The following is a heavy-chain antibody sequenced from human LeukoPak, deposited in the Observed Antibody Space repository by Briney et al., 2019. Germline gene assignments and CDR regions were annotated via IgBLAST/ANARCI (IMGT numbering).Heavy chain of an antibody. D-gene: IGHD2-21*01. V-gene: IGHV5-51*01. J-gene: IGHJ4*02. CDR2: IYPGDSDT. Sequence: GESLKISCKGSGYSFTSYWIGWVRQMPGKGPEWMGIIYPGDSDTRYSPSFQGQVTISADKSISTAYLQWSRLKASDTAMYYCARRTYCGGDCYLPFDYWGQGTLVTVSS. CDR1: GYSFTSYW. CDR3: ARRTYCGGDCYLPFDY.